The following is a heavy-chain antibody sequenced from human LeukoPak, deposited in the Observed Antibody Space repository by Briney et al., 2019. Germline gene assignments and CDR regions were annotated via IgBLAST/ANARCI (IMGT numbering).Heavy chain of an antibody. CDR2: ISWNSGSI. CDR1: GFTFDDYA. CDR3: AKVNFDFWSGYADY. Sequence: GGSLRLSCAASGFTFDDYAMHWVRQAPGKGLEWVSGISWNSGSIGYADSVKGRFTISRDNAKNSLYLQMNSLRAEDTALYYCAKVNFDFWSGYADYWGQGTLVTVSS. J-gene: IGHJ4*02. D-gene: IGHD3-3*01. V-gene: IGHV3-9*01.